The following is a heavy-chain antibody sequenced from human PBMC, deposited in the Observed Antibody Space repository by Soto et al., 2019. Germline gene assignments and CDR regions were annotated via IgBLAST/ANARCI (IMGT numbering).Heavy chain of an antibody. D-gene: IGHD3-22*01. CDR2: IIPVFGTT. V-gene: IGHV1-69*13. Sequence: SVKVSCKASGGLLSSYAISWIRQAPGQGLEWMGGIIPVFGTTYYAQKFQDRVTITADESSNTAYMELSSLTSGDTAIYYCARGGSGYVWFNEFWGQGTLVTVSS. CDR3: ARGGSGYVWFNEF. CDR1: GGLLSSYA. J-gene: IGHJ4*02.